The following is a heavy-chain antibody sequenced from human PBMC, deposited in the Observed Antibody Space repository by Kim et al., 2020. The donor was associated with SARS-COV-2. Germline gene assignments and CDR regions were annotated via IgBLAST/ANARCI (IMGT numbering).Heavy chain of an antibody. CDR1: GFTFSSYS. V-gene: IGHV3-21*01. Sequence: GGSLRLSCAASGFTFSSYSMNWVCQAPGKGLEWVSSISSSSSYIYYADSVKGRFTISRDNAKNSLYLQMNSLRAEDTAVYYCARDRIAVAAIDYWGQGTLVTVSS. D-gene: IGHD6-19*01. CDR2: ISSSSSYI. CDR3: ARDRIAVAAIDY. J-gene: IGHJ4*02.